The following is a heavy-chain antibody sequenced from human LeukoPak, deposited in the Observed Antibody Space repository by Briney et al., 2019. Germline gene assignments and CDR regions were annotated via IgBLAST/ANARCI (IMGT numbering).Heavy chain of an antibody. CDR2: IYPGDSDT. Sequence: GESLKISCKGSGYSFTSYWIGWVRQMPGKGLEWMGIIYPGDSDTRYSPSFQGQVTISADKSISTAYLQWSRLKASDTAMYYCARQVCGGSCYGYNWFDPWGQGTLVTVSS. V-gene: IGHV5-51*01. CDR3: ARQVCGGSCYGYNWFDP. CDR1: GYSFTSYW. D-gene: IGHD2-15*01. J-gene: IGHJ5*02.